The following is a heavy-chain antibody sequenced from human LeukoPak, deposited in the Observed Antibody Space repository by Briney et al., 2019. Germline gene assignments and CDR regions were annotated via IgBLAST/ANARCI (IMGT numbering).Heavy chain of an antibody. V-gene: IGHV3-53*01. CDR1: GFTVSSNY. Sequence: PGGSLRLSCAASGFTVSSNYMSWVRQAPGKGLEWVSVIYSGGSTYYADSVKGRFTISRDNSKNTLYLQMNSLRAEDTAVYYCARDPIQLWGIRDGYFDYWGQGTLVTVSS. CDR3: ARDPIQLWGIRDGYFDY. J-gene: IGHJ4*02. CDR2: IYSGGST. D-gene: IGHD5-18*01.